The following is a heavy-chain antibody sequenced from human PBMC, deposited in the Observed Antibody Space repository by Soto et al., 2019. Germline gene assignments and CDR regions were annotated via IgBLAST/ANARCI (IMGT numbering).Heavy chain of an antibody. J-gene: IGHJ6*02. V-gene: IGHV4-31*03. CDR2: VSHIGTQ. CDR3: ARDRGSYGMDV. CDR1: ADSVSGGYY. Sequence: QLQLQESGPGLVKPSQTLSLTCTFTADSVSGGYYWRWVRQRPRKGLVWIVYVSHIGTQYYSPSLNSRVSISIDAYKNQLSLEVRAVTAADTAVYYCARDRGSYGMDVWGQGTTVTVSS.